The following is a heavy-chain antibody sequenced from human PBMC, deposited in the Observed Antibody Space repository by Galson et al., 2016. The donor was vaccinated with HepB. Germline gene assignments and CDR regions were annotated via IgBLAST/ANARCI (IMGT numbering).Heavy chain of an antibody. CDR1: GIIFSTYG. CDR3: ARDGDHGIGGYFSSP. V-gene: IGHV3-33*01. D-gene: IGHD6-25*01. J-gene: IGHJ5*02. CDR2: IWNDGSNK. Sequence: SLRLSCAASGIIFSTYGMHWVRQAPGKGLEWVALIWNDGSNKFYADAVKGRITISRDDSKNTLYLQMNSLRAEDTAVYYCARDGDHGIGGYFSSPWGQGTPVTVSS.